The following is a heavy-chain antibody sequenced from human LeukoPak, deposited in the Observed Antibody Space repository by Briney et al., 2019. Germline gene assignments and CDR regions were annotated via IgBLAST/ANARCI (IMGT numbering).Heavy chain of an antibody. V-gene: IGHV4-34*01. Sequence: SETLSLTCAVYGGSFSGYYWSWIRQPPGKGLEWIGEINHSGSTNYNPSLKSRVTISVDTSKNQFSLKLSSVTAADTAVYYCARGRIRLQPFTFGGVTVTLSPFFDYWGQGTLVTVSS. J-gene: IGHJ4*02. CDR3: ARGRIRLQPFTFGGVTVTLSPFFDY. CDR1: GGSFSGYY. CDR2: INHSGST. D-gene: IGHD3-16*02.